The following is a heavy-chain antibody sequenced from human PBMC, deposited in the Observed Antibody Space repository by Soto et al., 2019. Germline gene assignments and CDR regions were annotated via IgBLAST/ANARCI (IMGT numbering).Heavy chain of an antibody. J-gene: IGHJ6*02. CDR2: IDPTDSYT. CDR1: GYNFITDW. V-gene: IGHV5-10-1*01. D-gene: IGHD3-16*01. Sequence: PGESLKISCKGSGYNFITDWISWVRQMPGQGLEWMGRIDPTDSYTKYRPSFEGHVTISADKSISTAYLQWSSLKASDSAVYYCARLSRASFALDVWGQGTTVTVSS. CDR3: ARLSRASFALDV.